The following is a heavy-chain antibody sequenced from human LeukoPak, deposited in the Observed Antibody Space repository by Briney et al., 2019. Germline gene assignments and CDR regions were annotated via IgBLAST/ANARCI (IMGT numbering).Heavy chain of an antibody. Sequence: PGGSLRLSCAASGFTFSSYAMNWVRQAPGKGLEWVSVISDSGASRYYADSVKGRFTISRDNSKNTLYLQMISLRAEDTAVYYCAKGTTMVRSHFDYWGQGTLVTVSS. V-gene: IGHV3-23*01. D-gene: IGHD3-10*01. CDR3: AKGTTMVRSHFDY. CDR1: GFTFSSYA. J-gene: IGHJ4*02. CDR2: ISDSGASR.